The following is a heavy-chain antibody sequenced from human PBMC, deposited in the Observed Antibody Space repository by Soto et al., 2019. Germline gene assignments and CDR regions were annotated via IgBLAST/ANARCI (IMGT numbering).Heavy chain of an antibody. CDR2: IYYSGST. J-gene: IGHJ3*02. CDR3: ARDSGRLLIADAFDI. Sequence: QVQLQESGPGLVKPSQTLPLTCTVSGGSISSGGYYWSWIRQHPGKGLEWIGYIYYSGSTYYNPSLKSRVTISVDTSKNQFSLKLSSVTAADTAVYYCARDSGRLLIADAFDIWGQGTMVTVSS. D-gene: IGHD2-15*01. V-gene: IGHV4-31*03. CDR1: GGSISSGGYY.